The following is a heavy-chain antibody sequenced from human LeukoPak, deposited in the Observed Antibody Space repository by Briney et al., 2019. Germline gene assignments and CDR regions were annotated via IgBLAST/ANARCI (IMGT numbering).Heavy chain of an antibody. CDR1: GYTFTSYG. J-gene: IGHJ6*03. CDR2: ISAYNGNT. D-gene: IGHD6-19*01. V-gene: IGHV1-18*01. CDR3: AKGSKAVLFTRDHYMDV. Sequence: ASVKVSCKASGYTFTSYGISWVRQAPGQGLEWMGWISAYNGNTNYAQKLQGRVTMTTDTSTSTAYMELRSLRAEDTAVYYCAKGSKAVLFTRDHYMDVWGKGTTVTFSS.